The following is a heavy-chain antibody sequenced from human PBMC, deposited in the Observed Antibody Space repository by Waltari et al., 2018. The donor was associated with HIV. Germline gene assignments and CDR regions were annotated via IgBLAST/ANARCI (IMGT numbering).Heavy chain of an antibody. Sequence: EVQLVESGGGLVKPGESLRLTCVASGFTFSSYSMNWVRQAPGKGTEWVSSISGTDNYPNYADSVKGRFTISRDNSKNSLYLQMNGLRVEDTAVYYCARQYCSRASCRGDDYWGQGTLVTVSS. CDR1: GFTFSSYS. J-gene: IGHJ4*02. CDR2: ISGTDNYP. V-gene: IGHV3-21*06. D-gene: IGHD2-2*01. CDR3: ARQYCSRASCRGDDY.